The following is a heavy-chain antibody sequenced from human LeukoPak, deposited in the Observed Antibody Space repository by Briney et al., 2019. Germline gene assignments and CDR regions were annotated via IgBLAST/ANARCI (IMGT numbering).Heavy chain of an antibody. D-gene: IGHD2-2*01. V-gene: IGHV4-39*07. Sequence: SETLSLTCTVSGGSISSSSYYWGWIRQPPGKGLEWIGSIYYTGSTYYNPSLKSRVTISVDTSKNQFSLKLGSVTAADTAVYYCARDGYQLLLFEYFDLWGRGTLVTVSS. CDR2: IYYTGST. CDR1: GGSISSSSYY. CDR3: ARDGYQLLLFEYFDL. J-gene: IGHJ2*01.